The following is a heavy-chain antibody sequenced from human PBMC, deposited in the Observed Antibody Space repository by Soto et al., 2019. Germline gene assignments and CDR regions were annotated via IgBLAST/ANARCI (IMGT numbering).Heavy chain of an antibody. D-gene: IGHD2-2*01. CDR1: GYTFTGYY. J-gene: IGHJ6*02. CDR3: ARDLSYCSSTSCHTADYYYYGMDV. Sequence: VASVKVSCKASGYTFTGYYMHWVRQAPGQGLEWMGWINPNSGGTNYAQKFQGWVTMTRDTSISTAYMELSRLRSDDTAVYYCARDLSYCSSTSCHTADYYYYGMDVWGQGTTVTVSS. CDR2: INPNSGGT. V-gene: IGHV1-2*04.